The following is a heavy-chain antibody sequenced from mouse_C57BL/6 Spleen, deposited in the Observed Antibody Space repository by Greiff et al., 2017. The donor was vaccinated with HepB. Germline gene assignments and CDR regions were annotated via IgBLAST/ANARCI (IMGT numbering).Heavy chain of an antibody. CDR1: GYTFTSYW. V-gene: IGHV1-74*01. CDR2: IHPSDSDT. Sequence: QVQLKQPGAELVKPGASVKVSCKASGYTFTSYWMHWVKQRPGQGLEWIGRIHPSDSDTNYNQKFKGKATLTVDKSSSTAYMQLSSLTSEDSAVYYCAIPYYYGHYFDYWGQGTTLTVSS. D-gene: IGHD1-1*01. CDR3: AIPYYYGHYFDY. J-gene: IGHJ2*01.